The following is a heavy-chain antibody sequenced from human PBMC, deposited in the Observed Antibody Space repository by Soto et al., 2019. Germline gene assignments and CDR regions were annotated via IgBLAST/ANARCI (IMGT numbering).Heavy chain of an antibody. CDR1: GFPVSSKY. Sequence: GGSLRLSCAASGFPVSSKYMSWVRQAPGKGLEWVSLIQSGGPTYYADSVKGRFTISRDTSENTLHLQMDSLRAEDTAVYYCARSGYAGAGLDPNYMDVWGKGTTVTVSS. D-gene: IGHD3-22*01. CDR2: IQSGGPT. J-gene: IGHJ6*03. CDR3: ARSGYAGAGLDPNYMDV. V-gene: IGHV3-66*01.